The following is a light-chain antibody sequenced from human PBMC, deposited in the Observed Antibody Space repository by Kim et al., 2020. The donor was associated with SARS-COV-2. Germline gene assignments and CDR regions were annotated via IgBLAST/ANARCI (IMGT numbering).Light chain of an antibody. Sequence: TISCSGSTSNLGAGYDVHWYQQLPGTAPKLLIYGNSNRPSGVPDRFSGSKSGTSASLAITVLQAEDEADYFCQSYDSSLSGPNWLFGGGTQLTVL. CDR2: GNS. J-gene: IGLJ3*02. CDR1: TSNLGAGYD. V-gene: IGLV1-40*01. CDR3: QSYDSSLSGPNWL.